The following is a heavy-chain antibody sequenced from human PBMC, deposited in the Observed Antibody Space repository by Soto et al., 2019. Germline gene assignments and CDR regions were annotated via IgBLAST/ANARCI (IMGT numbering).Heavy chain of an antibody. J-gene: IGHJ6*02. Sequence: EVQLVESGGGLVQPGGSLRLSCVASGFTFNDYWMHWVRQAPGKGLVWVSRLNSDGSSGYYGDSMKGRFTISRDNAKNTLYLQINSLRDEDTAVYYCAIGLKYKYGRDVWGQGTTVTVSS. CDR1: GFTFNDYW. CDR2: LNSDGSSG. V-gene: IGHV3-74*01. CDR3: AIGLKYKYGRDV. D-gene: IGHD1-20*01.